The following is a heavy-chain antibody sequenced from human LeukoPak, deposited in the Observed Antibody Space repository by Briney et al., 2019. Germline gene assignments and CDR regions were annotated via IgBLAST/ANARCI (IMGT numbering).Heavy chain of an antibody. CDR2: ISGGGNT. J-gene: IGHJ4*02. V-gene: IGHV3-23*01. CDR1: GFTFCSYV. CDR3: ATLRSWDYFDY. Sequence: GGSLRLSCAASGFTFCSYVMGWVRQAPGKELEWVSAISGGGNTYYADSVKGRFTISRDNSKNTLYLQMNSLRAEDTAIYYCATLRSWDYFDYWGQGTLVTVSS. D-gene: IGHD3-10*01.